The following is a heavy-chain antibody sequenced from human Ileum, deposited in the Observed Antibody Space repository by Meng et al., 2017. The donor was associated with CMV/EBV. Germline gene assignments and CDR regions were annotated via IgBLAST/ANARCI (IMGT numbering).Heavy chain of an antibody. CDR1: GFTFSKYA. V-gene: IGHV3-30-3*01. CDR3: ASHGP. CDR2: ITYDGSNK. J-gene: IGHJ5*02. Sequence: PGRSLRLSCVVSGFTFSKYAMHWVRQTPGKGLEWVADITYDGSNKYYAGSVKGRFIISRDNSKNMLFLQMNSLRTEDTAVYYCASHGPWGQGTLVTVSS.